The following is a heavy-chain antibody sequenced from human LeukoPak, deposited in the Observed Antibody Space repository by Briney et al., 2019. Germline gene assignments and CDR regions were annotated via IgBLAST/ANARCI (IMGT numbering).Heavy chain of an antibody. D-gene: IGHD3-10*01. V-gene: IGHV1-2*02. CDR3: AREAYGSGSFRTNYYYMDV. J-gene: IGHJ6*03. CDR1: GYTFTGYY. CDR2: VTPNSGGT. Sequence: ASVKVSCKASGYTFTGYYMHWVRQAPGQGLEWMGWVTPNSGGTNYAQRFQGRVTMTRDTSISTAYMELNRLRSDDTAVYYCAREAYGSGSFRTNYYYMDVWGKGTTVTISS.